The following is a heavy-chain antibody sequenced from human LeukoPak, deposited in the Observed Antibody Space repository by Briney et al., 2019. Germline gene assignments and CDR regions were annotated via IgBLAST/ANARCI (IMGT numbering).Heavy chain of an antibody. CDR3: TRGGEYYYDSSGYYSGY. CDR2: IRSKAYGGTT. Sequence: PGGSLRLSCTASGFTFGDYAMSWVRQAPGKGLEWVGFIRSKAYGGTTEYAASVKGRFTISRDDSKSIAYLQMNSLKTEDTAVYYCTRGGEYYYDSSGYYSGYWGQGTLVTVSS. D-gene: IGHD3-22*01. V-gene: IGHV3-49*04. J-gene: IGHJ4*02. CDR1: GFTFGDYA.